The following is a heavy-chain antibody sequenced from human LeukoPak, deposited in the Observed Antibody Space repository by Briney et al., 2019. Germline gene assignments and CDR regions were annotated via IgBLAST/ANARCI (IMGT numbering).Heavy chain of an antibody. D-gene: IGHD3-10*01. CDR2: ISYDGSNK. CDR1: GFTFSSYA. Sequence: PGRSLRLSCAASGFTFSSYAMHWVRQAPGKGLEWVAVISYDGSNKYYADSVKGRFTISRDNSKNTLYLQMNSLRAEDTAVYYCARDYGRSRDYGMDVWGPGTTVTVSS. CDR3: ARDYGRSRDYGMDV. V-gene: IGHV3-30-3*01. J-gene: IGHJ6*02.